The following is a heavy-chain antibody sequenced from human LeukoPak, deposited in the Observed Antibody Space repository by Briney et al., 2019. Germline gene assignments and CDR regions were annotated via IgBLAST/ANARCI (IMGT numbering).Heavy chain of an antibody. Sequence: GGSLRLSCAASGFTFSSYAMSWVRQAPGKGLEWVSAISGSGGSTYYAASVKGRFTISRNFSKNTVFLHMNSLRAEDTAMYYCARGDDSGYYDYFDYWGQGALVTVSS. CDR2: ISGSGGST. CDR3: ARGDDSGYYDYFDY. J-gene: IGHJ4*02. D-gene: IGHD3-22*01. CDR1: GFTFSSYA. V-gene: IGHV3-23*01.